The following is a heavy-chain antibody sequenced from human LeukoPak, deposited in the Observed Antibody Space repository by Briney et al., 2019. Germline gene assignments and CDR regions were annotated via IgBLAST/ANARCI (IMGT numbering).Heavy chain of an antibody. CDR3: ARGYRAYDDAFDI. J-gene: IGHJ3*02. D-gene: IGHD3-16*02. V-gene: IGHV3-30*10. CDR1: GFTLTTYA. Sequence: GGSLRLSCAASGFTLTTYAMHWVRQAPGKGLEWVAMFSYDGSTKYNTDSVQGRFTISRDTSQNTLDLQMNSLRPEDTAVYYCARGYRAYDDAFDIWGHGTLVTVFS. CDR2: FSYDGSTK.